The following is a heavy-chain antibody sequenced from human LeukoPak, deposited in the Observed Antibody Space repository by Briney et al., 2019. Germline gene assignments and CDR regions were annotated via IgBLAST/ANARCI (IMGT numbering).Heavy chain of an antibody. CDR2: ISSSSSYT. CDR1: GFTFSDYY. J-gene: IGHJ4*02. CDR3: AMWEHDLGIFDY. Sequence: PGGSLRLSCAASGFTFSDYYMSWVRQAPGKGLEWVSYISSSSSYTNYADSVKGRFTISRDNAKNSLYLQMNSLRAEDTAVYYCAMWEHDLGIFDYWGQGTLVTVSS. D-gene: IGHD1-26*01. V-gene: IGHV3-11*03.